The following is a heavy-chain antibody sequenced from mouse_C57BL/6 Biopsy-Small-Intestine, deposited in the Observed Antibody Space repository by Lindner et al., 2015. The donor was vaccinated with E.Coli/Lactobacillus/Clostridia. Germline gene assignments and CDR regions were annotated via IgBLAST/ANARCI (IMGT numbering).Heavy chain of an antibody. CDR3: ARKYYSNSGPWFAY. Sequence: VQLQESGPELVKPGASVKMSCKASGYTFTGYFMRWVKQKPGQGLEWIGYINPYNGNTKYNEKFNGKATLTSDKSSGAAYMELSSLTSEDSAVYYCARKYYSNSGPWFAYWGQGTLVTVSA. CDR2: INPYNGNT. D-gene: IGHD1-1*01. V-gene: IGHV1-14*01. CDR1: GYTFTGYF. J-gene: IGHJ3*01.